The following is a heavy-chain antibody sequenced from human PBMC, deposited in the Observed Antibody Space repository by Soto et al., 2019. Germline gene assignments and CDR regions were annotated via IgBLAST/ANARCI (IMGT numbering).Heavy chain of an antibody. J-gene: IGHJ6*02. Sequence: GGSLRLSCAASGFTFSSYAMSWVRQAPGKGLEWVSAISGSGGSTYYADSVKGRFTISRDNSKNTLYLQMNSLRAEDTAVYYCAKVGSSGWYDYYYYGMDVWGQGTTVTVSS. D-gene: IGHD6-19*01. V-gene: IGHV3-23*01. CDR1: GFTFSSYA. CDR3: AKVGSSGWYDYYYYGMDV. CDR2: ISGSGGST.